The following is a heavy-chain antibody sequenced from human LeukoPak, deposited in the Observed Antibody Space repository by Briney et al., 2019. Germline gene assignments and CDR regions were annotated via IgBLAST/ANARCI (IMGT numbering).Heavy chain of an antibody. Sequence: SETLSLTCTVSGGSISSGGYYWSWIRQHPGKGLEWIGYVYYSGSTYYNPSLKSRVTISVDTSKNQFSLKLSSVTAADTAVYYCARAPGYSSSWLFDYWGQGTLVTVSS. J-gene: IGHJ4*02. CDR3: ARAPGYSSSWLFDY. V-gene: IGHV4-31*03. D-gene: IGHD6-13*01. CDR2: VYYSGST. CDR1: GGSISSGGYY.